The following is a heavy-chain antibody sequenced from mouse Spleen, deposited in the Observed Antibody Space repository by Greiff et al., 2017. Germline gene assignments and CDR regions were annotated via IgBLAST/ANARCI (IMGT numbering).Heavy chain of an antibody. CDR2: INYDGSST. J-gene: IGHJ1*03. D-gene: IGHD2-2*01. V-gene: IGHV5-16*01. CDR3: ARAGYDWYFDV. Sequence: EVKLVESEGGLVQPGSSMKLSCTASGFTFSDYSMAWVRQVPEKGLEWVANINYDGSSTYYLDSLKSRFIISRDNAKNILYLQMSSLKSEDTATYYCARAGYDWYFDVGGTGTTVTVSS. CDR1: GFTFSDYS.